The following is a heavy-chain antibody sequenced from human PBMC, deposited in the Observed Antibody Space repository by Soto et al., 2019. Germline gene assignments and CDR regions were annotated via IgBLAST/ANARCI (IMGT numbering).Heavy chain of an antibody. J-gene: IGHJ4*02. CDR3: ARRAETNGWNGFGADKYYFDF. CDR2: ISAYNGNT. Sequence: ASVKVSCKASGYTFTSYGISWVRQAPGQGLEWMGWISAYNGNTNYAQKLQGRVTMTTDTSTSTAYMELGSLRSEDTAVYYCARRAETNGWNGFGADKYYFDFWGQGTLVTVSS. D-gene: IGHD1-1*01. V-gene: IGHV1-18*01. CDR1: GYTFTSYG.